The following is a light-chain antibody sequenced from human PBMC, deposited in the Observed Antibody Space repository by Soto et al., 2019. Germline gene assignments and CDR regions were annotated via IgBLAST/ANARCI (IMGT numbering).Light chain of an antibody. CDR3: QQYDNLPRGFT. CDR2: DAS. CDR1: QDISNY. J-gene: IGKJ3*01. V-gene: IGKV1-33*01. Sequence: DIQMTQSPSSLSASVGDRVTITCQAIQDISNYLNWYQQKPGKAPKLLIYDASNLETGVPSRFSGSGSGTDFTFTISSLQPEDIATYYCQQYDNLPRGFTFGPGTKVDIK.